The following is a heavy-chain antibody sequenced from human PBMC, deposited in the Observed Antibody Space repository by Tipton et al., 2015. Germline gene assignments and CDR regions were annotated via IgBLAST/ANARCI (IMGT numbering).Heavy chain of an antibody. CDR1: GDSISSSNW. Sequence: TLSLTCSVSGDSISSSNWWSWVRQPPGKGLEWIGEIHHGGSTNYNPSPKSRVTMSVDTSKNQFSLHLSSVTAADTAVYYCAREVWYYDSSGYDYWGQGTLVSVSS. CDR3: AREVWYYDSSGYDY. CDR2: IHHGGST. V-gene: IGHV4-4*02. J-gene: IGHJ4*02. D-gene: IGHD3-22*01.